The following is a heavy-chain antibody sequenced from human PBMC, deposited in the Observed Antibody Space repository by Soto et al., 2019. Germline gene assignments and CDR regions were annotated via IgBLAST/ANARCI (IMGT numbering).Heavy chain of an antibody. V-gene: IGHV1-18*01. CDR2: ISTYNGKT. D-gene: IGHD6-19*01. CDR3: ARDCASDWRTRGNWFDP. CDR1: GYTFISYG. Sequence: QVQLVQSGVEVKKPGASVRVSCKASGYTFISYGISWLRQAPGQGPEWMGWISTYNGKTKYAQKVQGRVTMTTDTSTSTAYMELRSLRSEDTAVYYWARDCASDWRTRGNWFDPWGQGTLVTVSS. J-gene: IGHJ5*02.